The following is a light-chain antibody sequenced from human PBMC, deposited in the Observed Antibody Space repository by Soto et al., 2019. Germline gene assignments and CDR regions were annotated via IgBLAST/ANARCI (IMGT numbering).Light chain of an antibody. V-gene: IGKV3-20*01. CDR1: QSVSSDY. Sequence: EIVLTQSPGTLSLSPGEGATLSCRASQSVSSDYLAWYQKKPGQAPRLLIYGASSRATGIPDRFSGSASGTDFTLTISRLEPEDSAVYYCQQYHTSRTFGQGTKLDIK. J-gene: IGKJ1*01. CDR2: GAS. CDR3: QQYHTSRT.